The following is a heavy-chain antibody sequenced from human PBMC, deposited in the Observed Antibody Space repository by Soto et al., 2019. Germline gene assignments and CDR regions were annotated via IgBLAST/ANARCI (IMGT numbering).Heavy chain of an antibody. CDR3: ARSAVVPAAPPAYYYGMDV. CDR1: GGTFSSYA. D-gene: IGHD2-2*01. J-gene: IGHJ6*02. CDR2: IIPIFGTA. V-gene: IGHV1-69*13. Sequence: SVKVSWKASGGTFSSYAISWVRQAPGQGLEWMGGIIPIFGTANYAQKFQGRVTITADESTSTAYMELSSLRSEDTAVYYCARSAVVPAAPPAYYYGMDVWGQGTTVTVSS.